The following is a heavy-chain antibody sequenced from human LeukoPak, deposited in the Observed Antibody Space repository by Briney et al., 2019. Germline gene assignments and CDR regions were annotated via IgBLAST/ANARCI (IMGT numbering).Heavy chain of an antibody. CDR1: GGSFSGYY. J-gene: IGHJ4*02. Sequence: SETLSLTCAVYGGSFSGYYWSWIRQPPGKRLEWIGEISPSGSTNYNPSLKSRVTMSVDTSKNQFSLKLSSLTAADTAVYYCARGEPGLDYETCYFDYWGQGTPVTVSS. V-gene: IGHV4-34*01. D-gene: IGHD4/OR15-4a*01. CDR3: ARGEPGLDYETCYFDY. CDR2: ISPSGST.